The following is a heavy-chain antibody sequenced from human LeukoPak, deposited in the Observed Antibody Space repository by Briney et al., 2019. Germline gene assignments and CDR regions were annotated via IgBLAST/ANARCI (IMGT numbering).Heavy chain of an antibody. CDR2: IYHSGST. CDR1: GYSISSGYY. CDR3: ASFYGKSGYPLYYYYYYMDV. V-gene: IGHV4-38-2*02. J-gene: IGHJ6*03. Sequence: SETLSLTCTVSGYSISSGYYWGWIRQPPGKGLEWIGSIYHSGSTYYNPSLKSRVTISVDTSKNQFSLKLSSVTAADTAVYYCASFYGKSGYPLYYYYYYMDVWGKGTTVTVSS. D-gene: IGHD3-3*01.